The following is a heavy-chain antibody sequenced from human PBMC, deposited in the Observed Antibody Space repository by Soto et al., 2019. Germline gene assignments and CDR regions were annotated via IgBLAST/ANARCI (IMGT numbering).Heavy chain of an antibody. J-gene: IGHJ4*02. CDR1: RFNFSAAW. Sequence: EMQLVQSGGGLVKPGGSLRLSCVASRFNFSAAWLNWIRQAPGKGLEWVGRIKPKSEGETADYTAHVRGRFTISRDDSQNTLHLQMDSLKTEDTAVYYCATVLYSSGPTWGLGVLVTVSS. V-gene: IGHV3-15*07. D-gene: IGHD6-19*01. CDR2: IKPKSEGETA. CDR3: ATVLYSSGPT.